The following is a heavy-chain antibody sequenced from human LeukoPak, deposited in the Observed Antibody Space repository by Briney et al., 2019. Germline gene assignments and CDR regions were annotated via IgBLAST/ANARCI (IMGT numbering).Heavy chain of an antibody. D-gene: IGHD3-22*01. CDR1: GGSISSYY. J-gene: IGHJ4*02. Sequence: SETLSLTCTVSGGSISSYYWSWIRQPPGKGLEWIGSIYYSGSTYYNPSLKSRVTISVDTSKNQFSLKLSSVTAADTAVYYCARLPTNYYYDSSGYSGDYWGQGTLVTVSS. CDR2: IYYSGST. CDR3: ARLPTNYYYDSSGYSGDY. V-gene: IGHV4-59*05.